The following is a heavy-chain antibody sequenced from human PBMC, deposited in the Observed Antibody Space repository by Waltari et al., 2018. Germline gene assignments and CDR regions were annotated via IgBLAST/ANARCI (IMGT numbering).Heavy chain of an antibody. CDR2: INYDGSQK. Sequence: EVQLVESGGGWVQPGGSLRLSCVASGFTFSRYWMSWVRQTPGKGLEWVANINYDGSQKYYVDSVKGRFTISRDNAKNSVYLQMNSLRVEDTAVYYCAKSRGFEYWGQGTLITVSS. CDR1: GFTFSRYW. V-gene: IGHV3-7*01. J-gene: IGHJ4*02. D-gene: IGHD2-2*01. CDR3: AKSRGFEY.